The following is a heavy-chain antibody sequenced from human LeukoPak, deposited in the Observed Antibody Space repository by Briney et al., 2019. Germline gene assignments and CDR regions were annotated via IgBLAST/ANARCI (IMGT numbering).Heavy chain of an antibody. CDR3: TREYCSSTSCYNY. CDR1: GFTFSGSA. D-gene: IGHD2-2*02. J-gene: IGHJ4*02. V-gene: IGHV3-73*01. Sequence: GGSLRLSCAASGFTFSGSAMHWVRQASGKGLEWVGRIRSKANSYATAYAASVKGRFAISRDDSKNTAYLQMNSLKTEDTAVYYCTREYCSSTSCYNYWGQGTLVTVSS. CDR2: IRSKANSYAT.